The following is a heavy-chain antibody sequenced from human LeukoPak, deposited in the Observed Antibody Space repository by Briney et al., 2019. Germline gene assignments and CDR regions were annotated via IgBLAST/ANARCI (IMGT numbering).Heavy chain of an antibody. V-gene: IGHV2-5*02. CDR1: GFSLSTSGVG. Sequence: SGPTLVKPTQTLTLTCTFSGFSLSTSGVGVGWIRQPPGKALEWLALIYWDDDKPYSPSLKSRLTITKDTSKNQVVLTMTNMDPVDTATYYCAHREVLTDFGYFDYWGQGTLVTVSS. D-gene: IGHD3-9*01. CDR3: AHREVLTDFGYFDY. CDR2: IYWDDDK. J-gene: IGHJ4*02.